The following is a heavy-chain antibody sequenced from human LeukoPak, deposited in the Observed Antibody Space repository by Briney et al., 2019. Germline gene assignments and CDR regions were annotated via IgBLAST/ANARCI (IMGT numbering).Heavy chain of an antibody. Sequence: GGSLRLSCAASGFIFGSYEMSWVRQAPGKGLEWVSYISSSGSPIYYADSVKGRFTISRDNAKNSLFLQMNSLKAEDTAVYYCARGSFLITFGGFIGWGQGTLVTVSS. V-gene: IGHV3-48*03. CDR2: ISSSGSPI. CDR1: GFIFGSYE. D-gene: IGHD3-16*02. CDR3: ARGSFLITFGGFIG. J-gene: IGHJ4*02.